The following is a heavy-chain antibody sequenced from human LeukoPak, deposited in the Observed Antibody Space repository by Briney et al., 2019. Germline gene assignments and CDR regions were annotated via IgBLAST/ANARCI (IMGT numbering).Heavy chain of an antibody. CDR2: ISGSGGST. CDR1: GFTFSSYA. J-gene: IGHJ1*01. D-gene: IGHD3-9*01. Sequence: PGGSLRLSCAASGFTFSSYAMSWVRQAPGKGLEWVSAISGSGGSTYYADSVKGRFTISRDNSKNTLYLQMNSLRAEDTAVYYCANLPADLGQYQLSRGWDDILTGYYNSIQHWGQGTLVTVSS. CDR3: ANLPADLGQYQLSRGWDDILTGYYNSIQH. V-gene: IGHV3-23*01.